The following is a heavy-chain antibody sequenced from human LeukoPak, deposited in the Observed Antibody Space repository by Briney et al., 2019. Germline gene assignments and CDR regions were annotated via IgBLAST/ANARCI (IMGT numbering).Heavy chain of an antibody. V-gene: IGHV3-15*01. CDR2: IKSKTSGGTT. D-gene: IGHD3-9*01. J-gene: IGHJ4*02. Sequence: GGSLRLSCAASGFTVTNAWMTWFRQAPGKGLEWVGRIKSKTSGGTTDYAAPVKGRFTISRDDSKNMLYLQMNSLKTEDTAVYYCVMVRDDDNLNYWGQGTLVTVSS. CDR1: GFTVTNAW. CDR3: VMVRDDDNLNY.